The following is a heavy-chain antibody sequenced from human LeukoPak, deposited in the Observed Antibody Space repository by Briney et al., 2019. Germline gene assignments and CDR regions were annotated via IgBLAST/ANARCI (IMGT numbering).Heavy chain of an antibody. CDR3: AREPATVTTAPYFDY. CDR2: ISYGGSNK. J-gene: IGHJ4*02. D-gene: IGHD4-17*01. V-gene: IGHV3-30-3*01. Sequence: GGSLRLSCAASGFTFSSYAMHWVRQAPGKGLEWVAVISYGGSNKYYADSVKGRFTISRDNSKNTLYLQMNSLRAEDTAVYYCAREPATVTTAPYFDYWGQGTLVTVSS. CDR1: GFTFSSYA.